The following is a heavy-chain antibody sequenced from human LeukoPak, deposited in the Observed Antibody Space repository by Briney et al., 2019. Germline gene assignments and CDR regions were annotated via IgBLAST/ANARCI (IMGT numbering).Heavy chain of an antibody. CDR3: ARLRRPRGGSDY. Sequence: SETLSLTCAVYGGSFSGYYWSWIRQPPGKGLEWIGEINHSGSTNYNPSLKSRVTISVDTSKNQFSLKLSSVTAADTAVYYCARLRRPRGGSDYWGQGTLVTVSS. CDR2: INHSGST. J-gene: IGHJ4*02. D-gene: IGHD1-26*01. V-gene: IGHV4-34*01. CDR1: GGSFSGYY.